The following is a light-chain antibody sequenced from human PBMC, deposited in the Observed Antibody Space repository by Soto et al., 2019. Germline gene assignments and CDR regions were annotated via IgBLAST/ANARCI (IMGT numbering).Light chain of an antibody. CDR1: HSVSSD. J-gene: IGKJ1*01. V-gene: IGKV3-15*01. Sequence: EIVMTHSPATLSVSPGERATLSCRASHSVSSDLAWYHQKPGQAPRLLIYSASTRATGIPARFSGSGSGTEFTLTINSLQPEDFAVYYCQQYNNWPRTFGQGTKVDI. CDR2: SAS. CDR3: QQYNNWPRT.